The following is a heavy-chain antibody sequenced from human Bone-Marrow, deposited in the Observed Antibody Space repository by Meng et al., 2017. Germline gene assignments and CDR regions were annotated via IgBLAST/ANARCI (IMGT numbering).Heavy chain of an antibody. V-gene: IGHV1-2*02. CDR2: INPNSGGT. J-gene: IGHJ5*02. Sequence: ASVKVSCKASGYTFTGYYMHWVRQAPGQGLEWMGWINPNSGGTNYAQKFQGRVTMTRDTSISTAYMELSRLRSDDTAVYYCARACCSGTSCYGGWFDPWGQGTLVTVSS. CDR3: ARACCSGTSCYGGWFDP. D-gene: IGHD2-2*01. CDR1: GYTFTGYY.